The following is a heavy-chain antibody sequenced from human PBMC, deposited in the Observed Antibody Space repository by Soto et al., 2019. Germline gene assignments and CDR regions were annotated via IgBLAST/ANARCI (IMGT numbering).Heavy chain of an antibody. CDR3: ANFPVAGRGNNCFDP. CDR1: VGTFSSYA. Sequence: GASVKLYCKASVGTFSSYAISWVRQEPGQGLEWMGGIIPIFGTANYAQKFQGRVTITADKSTSTAYMELSSLRSEDTAVYYCANFPVAGRGNNCFDPWGQGTLVTVSS. D-gene: IGHD6-19*01. CDR2: IIPIFGTA. J-gene: IGHJ5*02. V-gene: IGHV1-69*06.